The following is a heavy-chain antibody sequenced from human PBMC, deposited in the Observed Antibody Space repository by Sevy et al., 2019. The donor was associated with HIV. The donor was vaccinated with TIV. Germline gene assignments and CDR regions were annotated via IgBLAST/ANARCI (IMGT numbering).Heavy chain of an antibody. CDR1: GDSVSSNSAA. J-gene: IGHJ2*01. D-gene: IGHD6-13*01. CDR3: ARSGVAAAGTGIYWYFDL. Sequence: SQTLSLTCAISGDSVSSNSAAWNWIRQSPSRGLEWLGRTYYRSKWYNDYAVSVKSRITINPETSRNQFSLQLNSVTPEDTAVYYCARSGVAAAGTGIYWYFDLWGRGTLVTVSS. CDR2: TYYRSKWYN. V-gene: IGHV6-1*01.